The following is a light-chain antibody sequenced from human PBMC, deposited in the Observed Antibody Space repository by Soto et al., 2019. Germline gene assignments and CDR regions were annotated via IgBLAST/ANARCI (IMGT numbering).Light chain of an antibody. J-gene: IGKJ2*01. CDR3: MQATQFPYT. V-gene: IGKV2-24*01. CDR2: KMS. Sequence: DIVMTQTPLSSPVTLGQPASLSCRSSESLVHSDGNTYLSWLQQRPGQPPRVLIYKMSNRFPGVPDRFSGSGAGTNFTLRITRVEDDDVGLYYCMQATQFPYTFGQGTRLDFK. CDR1: ESLVHSDGNTY.